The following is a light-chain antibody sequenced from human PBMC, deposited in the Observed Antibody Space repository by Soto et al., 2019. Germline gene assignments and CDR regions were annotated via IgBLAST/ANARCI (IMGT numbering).Light chain of an antibody. Sequence: DIQMTQSPSSLSASVGGRVTITCRPSQSISTYLNWYQQKPGKAPKLLIYGASSLQSGVPSRFSSSGSGTDFTLTISSLQPEDFATYYCQQTYSTPRTFGQGTKLEIK. CDR3: QQTYSTPRT. CDR1: QSISTY. CDR2: GAS. V-gene: IGKV1-39*01. J-gene: IGKJ2*02.